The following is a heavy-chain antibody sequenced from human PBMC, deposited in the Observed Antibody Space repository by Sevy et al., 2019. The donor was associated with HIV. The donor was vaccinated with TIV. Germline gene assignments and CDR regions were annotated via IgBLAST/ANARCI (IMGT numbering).Heavy chain of an antibody. Sequence: GGSLRLSCAASGFTFSSYAMSWVRQAPGKGLEWVSAISGSGGSTYYADSVKGRFTISRDNSKNTLYLQMNSLRAEDTAVYYWAKEMGSGWYPVLMVGLEMGYFQHWGQGTLVTVSS. J-gene: IGHJ1*01. CDR3: AKEMGSGWYPVLMVGLEMGYFQH. CDR1: GFTFSSYA. D-gene: IGHD6-19*01. CDR2: ISGSGGST. V-gene: IGHV3-23*01.